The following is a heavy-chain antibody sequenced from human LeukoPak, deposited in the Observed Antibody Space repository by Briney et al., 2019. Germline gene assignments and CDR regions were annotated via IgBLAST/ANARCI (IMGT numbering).Heavy chain of an antibody. V-gene: IGHV3-7*01. Sequence: GGSLRLSCAASGFTFSNYWMSWVRQAPGKGLEWVANIKQDGSDKYYVDSVKGRFTISRDNSKNTLYLQINSLRPEDTAVYYCAKDQSQWGQGTLVIVSS. CDR2: IKQDGSDK. J-gene: IGHJ4*02. CDR1: GFTFSNYW. CDR3: AKDQSQ.